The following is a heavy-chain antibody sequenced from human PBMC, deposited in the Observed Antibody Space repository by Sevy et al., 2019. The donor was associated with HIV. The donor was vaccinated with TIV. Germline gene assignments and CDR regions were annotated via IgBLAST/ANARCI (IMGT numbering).Heavy chain of an antibody. CDR3: ARTKSHTAMVSSDY. CDR2: ISSSSSTM. D-gene: IGHD5-18*01. CDR1: EFSFSSYS. J-gene: IGHJ4*02. V-gene: IGHV3-48*01. Sequence: GGCLRLSCAASEFSFSSYSMNWVRQAPGQGLEWVSYISSSSSTMYYADSVKGRFTISRDNAKNSLYLQMNTLRAEDTAVYYCARTKSHTAMVSSDYWGQGTLVTVSS.